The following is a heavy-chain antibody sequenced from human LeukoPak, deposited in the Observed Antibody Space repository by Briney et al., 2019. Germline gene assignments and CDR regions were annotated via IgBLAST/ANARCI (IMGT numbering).Heavy chain of an antibody. CDR3: ARDKKSVSSSWYYYGMDV. CDR2: IYHSGST. Sequence: SETLSLTCAVSGYSISSGYYWGWIRQPPGKGLEWIGSIYHSGSTYYNPSLKSRVTISVDTSKPQFSLKLNSVTAADTAVYYCARDKKSVSSSWYYYGMDVWGKGPTVTVSS. CDR1: GYSISSGYY. D-gene: IGHD6-13*01. V-gene: IGHV4-38-2*02. J-gene: IGHJ6*04.